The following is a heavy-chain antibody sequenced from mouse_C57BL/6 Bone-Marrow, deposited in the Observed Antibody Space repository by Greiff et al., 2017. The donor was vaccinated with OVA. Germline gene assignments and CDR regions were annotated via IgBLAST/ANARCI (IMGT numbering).Heavy chain of an antibody. J-gene: IGHJ1*03. V-gene: IGHV1-50*01. CDR2: IDPSDSYT. D-gene: IGHD2-4*01. CDR1: GYTFTSYW. Sequence: QVQLQQPGAELVKPGASVKLSCKASGYTFTSYWMQWVKQRPGQGLEWIGEIDPSDSYTNYNQKFKGKATLTVDTSSSTAYMQLSSLTSEDSAVYYCARERDDSYWYFDVWGTGTTVTVSS. CDR3: ARERDDSYWYFDV.